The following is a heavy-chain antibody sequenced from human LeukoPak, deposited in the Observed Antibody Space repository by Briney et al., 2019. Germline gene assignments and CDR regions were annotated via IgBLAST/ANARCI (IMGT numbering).Heavy chain of an antibody. Sequence: SETLSLTCTVSGGSISSSSYYWGWIRQPPGKGLEWIGSIYYSGSTYYNPSLKSRVTISVDTSKNQFSLKLSSVTAADTAVYYCARDGDDNYFDYWGQGTLVTVSS. V-gene: IGHV4-39*07. CDR2: IYYSGST. J-gene: IGHJ4*02. CDR3: ARDGDDNYFDY. D-gene: IGHD1-1*01. CDR1: GGSISSSSYY.